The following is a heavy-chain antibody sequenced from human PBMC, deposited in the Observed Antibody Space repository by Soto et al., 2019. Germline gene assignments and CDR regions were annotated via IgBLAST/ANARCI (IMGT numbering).Heavy chain of an antibody. J-gene: IGHJ6*02. CDR1: GFTFTSSA. Sequence: SVKVSCKASGFTFTSSAVHWVRQARGQRLEWIGWIVVGSGNTNYAQKFQERVTITRDMSTSTAYMELSSLRSEDTAVYYCAANVVVAAYGMDVWGQGTTVTVSS. CDR3: AANVVVAAYGMDV. CDR2: IVVGSGNT. D-gene: IGHD2-15*01. V-gene: IGHV1-58*01.